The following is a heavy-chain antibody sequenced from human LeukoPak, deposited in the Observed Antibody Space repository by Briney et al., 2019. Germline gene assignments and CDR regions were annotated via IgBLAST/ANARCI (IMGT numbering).Heavy chain of an antibody. D-gene: IGHD3-22*01. CDR1: GFTFTKFW. CDR3: VRISKIVVGSLHDTSDV. V-gene: IGHV5-51*01. Sequence: PGESLKISCEASGFTFTKFWIAWVRQMPGKGLEWMGIIYPADSDVRYSPSFQGQVTISADKSITTAYLQWSSLKASDTAMYFCVRISKIVVGSLHDTSDVWGQGTAVTVST. CDR2: IYPADSDV. J-gene: IGHJ3*01.